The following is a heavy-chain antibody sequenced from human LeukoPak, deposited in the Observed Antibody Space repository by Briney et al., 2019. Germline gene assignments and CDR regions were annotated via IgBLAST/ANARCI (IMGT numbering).Heavy chain of an antibody. V-gene: IGHV3-23*01. Sequence: GGSLRLSCVASGFTFSSYGLTWVRQAPGKGLEWVSPISGAGGVTTYADSVKGRFIISRDNSKSTLFVQMNSLRAEDTATYFCARDKYSSAWSHKWLDPWGQGTRVTVSS. J-gene: IGHJ5*02. D-gene: IGHD3-22*01. CDR1: GFTFSSYG. CDR2: ISGAGGVT. CDR3: ARDKYSSAWSHKWLDP.